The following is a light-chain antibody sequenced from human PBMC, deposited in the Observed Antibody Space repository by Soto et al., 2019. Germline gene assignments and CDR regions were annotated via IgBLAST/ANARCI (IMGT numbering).Light chain of an antibody. CDR3: CAHFGTTIYV. V-gene: IGLV2-11*01. Sequence: QSALTQPRSVSGSPGQSVTISCSGTSTDVGIYVSWYQQHAGKAPKLIIYDVTERPSGVPDRFSGSKSGNAASLTVSGLQPEDEADYYCCAHFGTTIYVFGSGTKVT. CDR1: STDVGIY. CDR2: DVT. J-gene: IGLJ1*01.